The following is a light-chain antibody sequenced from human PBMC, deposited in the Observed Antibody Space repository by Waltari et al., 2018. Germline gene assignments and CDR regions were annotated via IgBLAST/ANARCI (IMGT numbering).Light chain of an antibody. J-gene: IGLJ3*02. CDR1: SGSVSPTYY. CDR3: VLYMGGGIL. V-gene: IGLV8-61*01. Sequence: QTVVTQEPSFSVSPGGTVTPTCGLRSGSVSPTYYPSWYHQTPGQAPLPLIYSTNTRSAGVPDRISGSILGNKAALTITGAQADDESDYYCVLYMGGGILFGGGTKLTGL. CDR2: STN.